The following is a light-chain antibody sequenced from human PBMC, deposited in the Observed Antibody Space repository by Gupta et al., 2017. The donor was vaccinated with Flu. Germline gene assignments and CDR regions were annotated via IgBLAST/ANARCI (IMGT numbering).Light chain of an antibody. CDR1: SSDVGGYNY. Sequence: QSALTQPASVSGSPGPSITISCTGTSSDVGGYNYVSWYQQYPGKAPKLMIYEVSNRPSGVSNRFSGSKSGNTASLTISGLQADDEADYYCTSYTSSTTWVFGGGTKLTVL. J-gene: IGLJ3*02. CDR3: TSYTSSTTWV. CDR2: EVS. V-gene: IGLV2-14*01.